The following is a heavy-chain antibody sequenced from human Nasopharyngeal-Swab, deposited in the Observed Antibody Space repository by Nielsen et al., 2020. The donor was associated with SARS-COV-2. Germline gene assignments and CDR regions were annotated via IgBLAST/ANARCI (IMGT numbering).Heavy chain of an antibody. V-gene: IGHV1-46*01. CDR2: INPSGGST. CDR3: ARDLGVVTFGGVIVIPGKFDP. D-gene: IGHD3-16*02. CDR1: GYTFTSYY. Sequence: SVKVSCKASGYTFTSYYMHWVRQAPGQGLEWMGIINPSGGSTSYAQKFQGRVTMTRDTSTSTVYMELSSLRSEDTAVYYCARDLGVVTFGGVIVIPGKFDPWGQGTLVTVSS. J-gene: IGHJ5*02.